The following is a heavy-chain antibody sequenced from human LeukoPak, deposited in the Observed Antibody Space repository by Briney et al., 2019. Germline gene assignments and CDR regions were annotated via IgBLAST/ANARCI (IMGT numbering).Heavy chain of an antibody. Sequence: ASVKVSCKASGYTFTSLDINWVRQATGQGLEWMGWMNPNSGDTAYAQNFQGRVTISRTTSQSTAYMELSILRSEDTAVYYCASANYQHWGQGTLVTVSS. J-gene: IGHJ1*01. V-gene: IGHV1-8*03. CDR2: MNPNSGDT. CDR1: GYTFTSLD. CDR3: ASANYQH. D-gene: IGHD2-8*01.